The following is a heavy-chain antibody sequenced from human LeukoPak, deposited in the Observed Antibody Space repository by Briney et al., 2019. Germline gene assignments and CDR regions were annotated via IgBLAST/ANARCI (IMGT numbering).Heavy chain of an antibody. CDR2: INGGGGTT. Sequence: GGSLRLSCAASGFTFSSYWMSWVRQAPGKGLEWVSAINGGGGTTYYADSVKGRFTIFRDNFKNTLYLQMNSLRAEDAAVYYCAKDLDSSGLNAFDIWGQGTMVTVSS. V-gene: IGHV3-23*01. J-gene: IGHJ3*02. CDR1: GFTFSSYW. D-gene: IGHD3-22*01. CDR3: AKDLDSSGLNAFDI.